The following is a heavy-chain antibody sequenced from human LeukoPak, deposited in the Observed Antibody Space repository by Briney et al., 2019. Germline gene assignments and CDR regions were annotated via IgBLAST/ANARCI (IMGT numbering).Heavy chain of an antibody. J-gene: IGHJ4*02. D-gene: IGHD3-22*01. CDR2: ISSDGSFT. Sequence: GGSLRLTCAVSGFTFRNYWMHWVRQAPGKGLMWVSRISSDGSFTTYADSVKGRFTISRDNAKNTLHLQMNSLRDEDMAVYHCVREGAHYSDSSGFPDYWGQGTLVTVSS. CDR1: GFTFRNYW. CDR3: VREGAHYSDSSGFPDY. V-gene: IGHV3-74*01.